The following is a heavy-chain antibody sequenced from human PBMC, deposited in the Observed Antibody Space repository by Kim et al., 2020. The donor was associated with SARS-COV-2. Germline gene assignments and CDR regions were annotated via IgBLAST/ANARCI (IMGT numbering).Heavy chain of an antibody. D-gene: IGHD1-7*01. CDR1: GFTFSSYA. Sequence: GGSLRLSCAASGFTFSSYAMNWVRQAPGKGLEWVSVIYYDGSGKYYADSVRGRFTISRDNSKNTLFLQMNSLRTEDTAIYYCARERGTVAGTSVFDYCGLRGLVTVSS. J-gene: IGHJ4*02. CDR2: IYYDGSGK. V-gene: IGHV3-30*04. CDR3: ARERGTVAGTSVFDY.